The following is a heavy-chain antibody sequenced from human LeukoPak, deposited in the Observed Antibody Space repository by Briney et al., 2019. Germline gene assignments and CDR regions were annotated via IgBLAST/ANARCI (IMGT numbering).Heavy chain of an antibody. V-gene: IGHV3-30*02. CDR1: GFTFSSYG. Sequence: GGSLRLSCAASGFTFSSYGMHWVRQAPGKGLEWVALIQYDGSDKYYADSVKGRFTISRDNSKNTLYLQMNSLRAEDTAVYYCAKGTIRYCSSTGCYIDYWGQGTLVTVSS. J-gene: IGHJ4*02. CDR2: IQYDGSDK. CDR3: AKGTIRYCSSTGCYIDY. D-gene: IGHD2-2*01.